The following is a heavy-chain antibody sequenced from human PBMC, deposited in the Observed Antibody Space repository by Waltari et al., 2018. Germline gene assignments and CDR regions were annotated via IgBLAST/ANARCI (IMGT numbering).Heavy chain of an antibody. CDR1: GYTFTGYY. CDR3: ARDRGIVVVPAALLDY. V-gene: IGHV1-2*02. D-gene: IGHD2-2*01. J-gene: IGHJ4*02. CDR2: INPNSGGT. Sequence: QVQLVQSGAEVKKPGASVKVPCKASGYTFTGYYMHWVRQAPGQGLEWMGWINPNSGGTNYAQKFQGRVTMTRDTSISTAYMELSRLRSDDTAVYYCARDRGIVVVPAALLDYWGQGTLVTVSS.